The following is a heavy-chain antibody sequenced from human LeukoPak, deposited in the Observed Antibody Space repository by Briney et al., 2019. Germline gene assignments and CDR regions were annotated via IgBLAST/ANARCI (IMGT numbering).Heavy chain of an antibody. CDR3: ARDCTNGVCYRTLDY. CDR2: ISYDGSDK. J-gene: IGHJ4*02. Sequence: GRSLRLSCAASGFTFSSYAMHWVRQAPGKGLVWVALISYDGSDKYSADSVKGRFTISRDNSKNTLYLQMSSLRAEDTAVYYCARDCTNGVCYRTLDYWGQGTLDTVSS. D-gene: IGHD2-8*01. CDR1: GFTFSSYA. V-gene: IGHV3-30*04.